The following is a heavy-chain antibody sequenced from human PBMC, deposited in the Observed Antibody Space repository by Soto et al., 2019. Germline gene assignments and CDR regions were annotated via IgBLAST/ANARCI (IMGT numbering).Heavy chain of an antibody. CDR3: ARLAFGRIDF. D-gene: IGHD2-15*01. V-gene: IGHV4-59*01. Sequence: QVQLQESGPGLVKPSDTLSLTCTVSGGSISSYYWSWIRQPPGKGLEWIGYIYYSGSTNYNPSLKSRVTISVDTSKNQFSLKLSSVTAADTAMYYCARLAFGRIDFWGQGTLVTVSS. CDR2: IYYSGST. CDR1: GGSISSYY. J-gene: IGHJ4*02.